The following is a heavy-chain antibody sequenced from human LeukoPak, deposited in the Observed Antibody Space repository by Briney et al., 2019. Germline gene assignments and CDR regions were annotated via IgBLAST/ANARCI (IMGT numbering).Heavy chain of an antibody. D-gene: IGHD3-10*01. J-gene: IGHJ4*02. CDR2: INHSGST. Sequence: SETLSLTCAVYGGSFSGYYWSWIRQPPGKGLEWIGEINHSGSTNYNPSLKSRVTISVDTSKNQFSLKLSSVTAADTAVYYCARAQSGRRFDYWGQGTLVTVSS. CDR3: ARAQSGRRFDY. CDR1: GGSFSGYY. V-gene: IGHV4-34*01.